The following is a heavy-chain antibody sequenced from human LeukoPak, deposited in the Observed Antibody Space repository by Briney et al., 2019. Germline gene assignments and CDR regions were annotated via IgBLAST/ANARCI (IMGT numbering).Heavy chain of an antibody. CDR3: ARYKIVVVAWDAFDI. D-gene: IGHD3-22*01. CDR2: IYYSGST. CDR1: GGSISSGSYF. Sequence: SETLSLTCTVSGGSISSGSYFWSWIRQPPGKGLEWIGSIYYSGSTYYNPSLKSRVTISVDTSKNQFSLKLSSVTAADTAVYYCARYKIVVVAWDAFDIWGQGTMVTVSS. V-gene: IGHV4-39*07. J-gene: IGHJ3*02.